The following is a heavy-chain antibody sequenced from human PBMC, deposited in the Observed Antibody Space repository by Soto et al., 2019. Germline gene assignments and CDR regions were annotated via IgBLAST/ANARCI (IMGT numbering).Heavy chain of an antibody. Sequence: QVQLQESGPGLVKPSETLSLTCSVSGGSVRSDSYYWSWIRQPPEKGLEWIGYMGYSGGTNHNPSFESRVTISVDRSKNQFSLKLRSVTAADTAVYXXXXXXXRRSGYGTYPFVLWGRGTLVTVSS. V-gene: IGHV4-61*01. CDR1: GGSVRSDSYY. CDR3: XXXXXRRSGYGTYPFVL. CDR2: MGYSGGT. D-gene: IGHD3-3*01. J-gene: IGHJ2*01.